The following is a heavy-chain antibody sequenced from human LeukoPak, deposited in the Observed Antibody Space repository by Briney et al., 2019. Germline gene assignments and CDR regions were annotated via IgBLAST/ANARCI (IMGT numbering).Heavy chain of an antibody. D-gene: IGHD1-7*01. J-gene: IGHJ4*02. CDR1: GFTFGEYA. Sequence: GGSLRLSCTASGFTFGEYAMSWFRQAPGKGLEWVGFIRSKAYGGTTEYAASVKGRFTISRDDSKSIACLQMNRLKTEDTAVYYCTNLGITGTTGLDYWGQGTLVTVSS. CDR3: TNLGITGTTGLDY. V-gene: IGHV3-49*03. CDR2: IRSKAYGGTT.